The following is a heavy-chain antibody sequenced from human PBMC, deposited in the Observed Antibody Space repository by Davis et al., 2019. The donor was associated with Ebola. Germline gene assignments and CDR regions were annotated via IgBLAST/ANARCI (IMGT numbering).Heavy chain of an antibody. CDR2: ISAYNGNT. V-gene: IGHV1-18*01. CDR1: GYTFTSYG. CDR3: ARTGSYYYDSSGYL. Sequence: ASVKVSCKASGYTFTSYGISWVRQAPGQGLEWTGWISAYNGNTNYAQKLQGRVTMTTDTSTSTAYMELRSLRSDDTAVYYCARTGSYYYDSSGYLWGQGTLVTVSS. J-gene: IGHJ4*02. D-gene: IGHD3-22*01.